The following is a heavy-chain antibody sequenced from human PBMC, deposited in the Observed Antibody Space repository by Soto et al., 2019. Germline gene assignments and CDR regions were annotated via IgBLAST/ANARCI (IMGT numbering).Heavy chain of an antibody. J-gene: IGHJ5*02. CDR1: GYPFTDLY. D-gene: IGHD1-26*01. CDR3: ARSSGGNFGIIIEGTNWFAP. Sequence: ASVKVSCKPSGYPFTDLYIHWVRQAPGLGLEWMGWIDPRSGASRKTQRFQGRFTMTRDTSTNTVYMELSSLRSDDTAVYFCARSSGGNFGIIIEGTNWFAPWGQGTLVTVSS. CDR2: IDPRSGAS. V-gene: IGHV1-2*02.